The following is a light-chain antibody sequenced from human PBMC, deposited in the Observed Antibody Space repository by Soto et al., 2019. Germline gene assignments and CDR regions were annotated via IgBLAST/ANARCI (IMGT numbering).Light chain of an antibody. CDR1: TGDVGAYNF. Sequence: QSALTQPRSVSGSPGQSVTISCTGTTGDVGAYNFVSWYQLYPGKAPKLMIYDADKRPSGVPERFSASKSGNTASLTISGLQAEDEADYYCCSYAGSFTWVFGGGTKLTVL. V-gene: IGLV2-11*01. CDR2: DAD. CDR3: CSYAGSFTWV. J-gene: IGLJ3*02.